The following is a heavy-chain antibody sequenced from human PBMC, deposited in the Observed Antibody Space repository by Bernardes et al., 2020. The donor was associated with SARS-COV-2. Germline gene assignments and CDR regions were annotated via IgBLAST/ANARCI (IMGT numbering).Heavy chain of an antibody. CDR1: GFTFSDYY. J-gene: IGHJ4*02. CDR2: ISSSSSYT. CDR3: ARDRGHVVPAATVDY. Sequence: VGSLRLSCAASGFTFSDYYMNWIRQGPGKGLEWVSHISSSSSYTKYADSVKGRFTISRDNAKNSLYLQMNSLRAEDTAVYYCARDRGHVVPAATVDYWGQGTLVTVSS. D-gene: IGHD2-2*01. V-gene: IGHV3-11*05.